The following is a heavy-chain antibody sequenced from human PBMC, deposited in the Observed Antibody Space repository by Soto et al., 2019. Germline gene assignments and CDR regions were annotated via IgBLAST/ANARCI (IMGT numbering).Heavy chain of an antibody. Sequence: GGSLRLSCAASGFTFSSYAMSWVRQAPGKGLEWVSAISGSGGSTYYADSVKGRFTISRDNSKNTLYLQMNSLRAEDTAVYYCAKTRATVTTRSWFDPWGQGTLVTSPQ. D-gene: IGHD4-4*01. CDR1: GFTFSSYA. V-gene: IGHV3-23*01. CDR3: AKTRATVTTRSWFDP. J-gene: IGHJ5*02. CDR2: ISGSGGST.